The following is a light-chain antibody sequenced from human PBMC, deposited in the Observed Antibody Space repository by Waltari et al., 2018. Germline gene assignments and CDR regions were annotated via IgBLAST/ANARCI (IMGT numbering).Light chain of an antibody. CDR1: QTVSSSF. CDR3: QQYGSSSSIT. Sequence: EIVLTQSPGTLSLSPGERATLSCRASQTVSSSFLAWYQHKPGQAPRLLIYGASSRATGIPDRFSGSGSGTDFSLTISRLEPEDFAVYYCQQYGSSSSITFGQGTRLEIK. CDR2: GAS. J-gene: IGKJ5*01. V-gene: IGKV3-20*01.